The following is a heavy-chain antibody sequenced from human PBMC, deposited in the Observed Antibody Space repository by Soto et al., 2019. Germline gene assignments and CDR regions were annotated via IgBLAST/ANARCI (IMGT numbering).Heavy chain of an antibody. V-gene: IGHV4-34*01. CDR1: GGSFSGYY. D-gene: IGHD2-2*01. CDR2: INHSGST. J-gene: IGHJ5*02. CDR3: ATSGSSTSWSWFDP. Sequence: SETLSPTCAVYGGSFSGYYWSWIRQPPGKGLEWIGEINHSGSTNYNPSLKSRVTISVDTSKNQFSLKLSSVTAADTAVYYCATSGSSTSWSWFDPWGQGTLVTVS.